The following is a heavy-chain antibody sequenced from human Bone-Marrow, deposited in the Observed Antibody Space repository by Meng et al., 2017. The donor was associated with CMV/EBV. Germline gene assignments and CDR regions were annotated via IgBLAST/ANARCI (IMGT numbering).Heavy chain of an antibody. CDR2: IYYSGST. J-gene: IGHJ6*02. Sequence: SETLSLTCAVYGGSISSGGYYWSWIRQHPGKGLEWIGYIYYSGSTYYNPSLKSRVTISVDTSKNQFSLKLSSVTAADTAVYYCARGSGNYDPHYYYGMDVWGQGTTVTVSS. V-gene: IGHV4-31*11. CDR3: ARGSGNYDPHYYYGMDV. D-gene: IGHD1-7*01. CDR1: GGSISSGGYY.